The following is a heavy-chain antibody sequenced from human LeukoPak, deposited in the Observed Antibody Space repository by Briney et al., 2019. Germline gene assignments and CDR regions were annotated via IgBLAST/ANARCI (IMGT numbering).Heavy chain of an antibody. CDR1: GFTFSSYA. V-gene: IGHV3-23*01. CDR3: AKDVAPDSGWDLDY. Sequence: GGSLRLSCAASGFTFSSYAMSWVRQAPGKGLEWVSAISGSGGSTYYADSVKGRFTISRDNSKNTLYLQMNSLRVADTAVYYCAKDVAPDSGWDLDYWGQGTLVTVSS. D-gene: IGHD6-19*01. J-gene: IGHJ4*02. CDR2: ISGSGGST.